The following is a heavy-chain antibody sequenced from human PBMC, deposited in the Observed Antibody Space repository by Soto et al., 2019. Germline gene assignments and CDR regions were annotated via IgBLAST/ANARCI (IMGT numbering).Heavy chain of an antibody. Sequence: GGSLRLSCAASVFIVSNNYMSCVRQAPGKGLEWVSILYSGGTTYYADSVKGRFTFSRDNSENTVFLQMNNLRVEDTAVYYCVRDRGGRYWLDPWGQGTLGTVS. CDR3: VRDRGGRYWLDP. V-gene: IGHV3-53*01. CDR1: VFIVSNNY. CDR2: LYSGGTT. J-gene: IGHJ5*02. D-gene: IGHD1-26*01.